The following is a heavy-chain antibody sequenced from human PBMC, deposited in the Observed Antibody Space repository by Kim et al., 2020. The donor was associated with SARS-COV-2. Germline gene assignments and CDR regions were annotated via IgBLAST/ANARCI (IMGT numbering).Heavy chain of an antibody. D-gene: IGHD2-15*01. V-gene: IGHV4-31*03. CDR2: IYYSGST. CDR1: GGSISSGGYY. J-gene: IGHJ2*01. Sequence: SETLSLTCTVSGGSISSGGYYWSWIRQHPGKGLEWIGYIYYSGSTYYNPSLKSRVTISVDTSKNQFSLKLSSVTAADTAVYYCARRYCSGGSCYSGDWYFDLWGRGTLVTVSS. CDR3: ARRYCSGGSCYSGDWYFDL.